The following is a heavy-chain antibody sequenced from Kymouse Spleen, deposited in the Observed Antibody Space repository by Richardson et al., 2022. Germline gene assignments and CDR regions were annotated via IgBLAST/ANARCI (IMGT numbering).Heavy chain of an antibody. D-gene: IGHD1-7*01. Sequence: QVQLQQWGAGLLKPSETLSLTCAVYGGSFSGYYWSWIRQPPGKGLEWIGEINHSGSTNYNPSLKSRVTISVDTSKNQFSLKLSSVTAADTAVYYCARGWGITGTTYYYYGMDVWGQGTTVTVSS. CDR3: ARGWGITGTTYYYYGMDV. J-gene: IGHJ6*02. CDR2: INHSGST. V-gene: IGHV4-34*01. CDR1: GGSFSGYY.